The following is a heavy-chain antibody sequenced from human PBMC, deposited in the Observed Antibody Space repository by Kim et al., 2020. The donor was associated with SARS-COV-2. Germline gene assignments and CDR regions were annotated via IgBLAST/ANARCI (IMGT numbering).Heavy chain of an antibody. V-gene: IGHV2-5*02. J-gene: IGHJ5*02. D-gene: IGHD6-19*01. CDR1: GFSLSTSGVG. Sequence: SGPTLVNPTQTLTLTCTFSGFSLSTSGVGVGWIRQPPGKALEWLALIYWDDDKRYSPSLKSRLTITKDTSKNQVVLTMTNMYPVDTATYYCAHLDLYSSGWYEARPSPFDPWGQGTLVTVSS. CDR3: AHLDLYSSGWYEARPSPFDP. CDR2: IYWDDDK.